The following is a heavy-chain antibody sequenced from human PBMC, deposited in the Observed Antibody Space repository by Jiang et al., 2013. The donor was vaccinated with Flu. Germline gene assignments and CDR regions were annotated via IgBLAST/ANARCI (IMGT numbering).Heavy chain of an antibody. J-gene: IGHJ5*02. Sequence: SGAEVKKPGASVKVSCKASGYTFTSYDFNWVRQAPGQGLEWVGWMNPNTGDTGYAQNFQGRVTMTRDTSINTAYMELSSLRSDDTAVYYCARDYGGNSGWFDPWGQGTLVTVSS. CDR2: MNPNTGDT. CDR1: GYTFTSYD. V-gene: IGHV1-8*01. D-gene: IGHD4-23*01. CDR3: ARDYGGNSGWFDP.